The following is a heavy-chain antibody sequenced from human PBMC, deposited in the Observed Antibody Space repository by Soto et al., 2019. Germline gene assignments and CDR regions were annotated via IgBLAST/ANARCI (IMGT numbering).Heavy chain of an antibody. CDR1: GFTFSSYS. CDR3: ASILTVTTFRSV. CDR2: ISSSSSYI. Sequence: GGSLRLSCAASGFTFSSYSMNWVRQAPGKGLEWVSSISSSSSYIYYADSVKGRFTISRDNAKNSLYLQMNSLRAEDTAVYYCASILTVTTFRSVWGKGTTVTVSS. D-gene: IGHD4-17*01. V-gene: IGHV3-21*01. J-gene: IGHJ6*04.